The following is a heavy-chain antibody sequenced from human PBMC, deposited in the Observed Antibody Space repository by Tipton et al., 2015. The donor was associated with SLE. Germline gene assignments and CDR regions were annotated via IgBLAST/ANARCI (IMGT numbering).Heavy chain of an antibody. Sequence: TLSLTCNVSGGSINSGSYYWAWIRQPPGKGLEWIGSVYYDGTTHYNSSLNSGVSIAVDTSMNQFSLKVTSVTVADTAIYYCARRLISFWGIIANWGQGTLVTVSS. CDR1: GGSINSGSYY. CDR2: VYYDGTT. V-gene: IGHV4-39*01. J-gene: IGHJ4*02. D-gene: IGHD3-16*01. CDR3: ARRLISFWGIIAN.